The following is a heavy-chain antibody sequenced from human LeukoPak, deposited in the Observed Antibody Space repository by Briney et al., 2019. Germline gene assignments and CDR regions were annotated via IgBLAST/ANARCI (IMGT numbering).Heavy chain of an antibody. CDR2: ISYDGSNK. Sequence: PGGSLRLSCAASGFTFSSYAMHWVRQAPGKGLEWVAIISYDGSNKYYAESVKGQFTISRDNSKNTLYLEMNSLRVEDTAVYYCARAYCSSTSCSVNYWGQGTLVTVSS. CDR1: GFTFSSYA. CDR3: ARAYCSSTSCSVNY. D-gene: IGHD2-2*01. V-gene: IGHV3-30-3*01. J-gene: IGHJ4*02.